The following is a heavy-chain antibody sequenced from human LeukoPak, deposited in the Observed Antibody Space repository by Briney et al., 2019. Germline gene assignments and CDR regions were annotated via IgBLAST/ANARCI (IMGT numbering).Heavy chain of an antibody. J-gene: IGHJ5*02. CDR1: GGSFSSYG. V-gene: IGHV1-69*04. Sequence: SVTVSCKASGGSFSSYGLSWVRQAPGQGLEWMGRIIPILGETTYAQKLQGRVTITADKTTSTDYMVLSSLIFEDTAVYYCARDSGYFGSGSYHFDRWGPGTLVTVSS. CDR3: ARDSGYFGSGSYHFDR. D-gene: IGHD3-10*01. CDR2: IIPILGET.